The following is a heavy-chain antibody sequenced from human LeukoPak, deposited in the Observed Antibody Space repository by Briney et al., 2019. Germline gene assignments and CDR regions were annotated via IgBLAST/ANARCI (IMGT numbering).Heavy chain of an antibody. Sequence: GCSVKDSRKVSVYTLTGLSMHWVRRAPGKGRVWMGGFDPEDGETIYAQKFQGRGTMTEDTSTDTAYMQLRSLRSEDTAVYYCASQLLSTSCFDYWGQGTLVTVSS. CDR3: ASQLLSTSCFDY. D-gene: IGHD2-2*01. J-gene: IGHJ4*02. CDR1: VYTLTGLS. V-gene: IGHV1-24*01. CDR2: FDPEDGET.